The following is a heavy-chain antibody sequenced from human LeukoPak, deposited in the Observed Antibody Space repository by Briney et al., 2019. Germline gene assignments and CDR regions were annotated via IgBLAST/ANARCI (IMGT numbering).Heavy chain of an antibody. Sequence: PGGSLRLSCAASGFTVSSNYMSWVRQAPGKGLEWVSVIYSGGSTYYADSVKGRFTISRDNSKNTLYLQMNSLRAEDTAVYYCARDWGDILTGYHTDYWGQGTLVTVSS. CDR3: ARDWGDILTGYHTDY. J-gene: IGHJ4*02. D-gene: IGHD3-9*01. CDR1: GFTVSSNY. V-gene: IGHV3-53*01. CDR2: IYSGGST.